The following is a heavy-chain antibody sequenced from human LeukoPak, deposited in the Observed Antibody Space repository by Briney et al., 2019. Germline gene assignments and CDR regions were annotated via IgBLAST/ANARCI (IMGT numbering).Heavy chain of an antibody. CDR1: GGSISSYY. J-gene: IGHJ3*02. D-gene: IGHD2-15*01. CDR2: IYYSGST. CDR3: ARDLSGGGAFDI. Sequence: PSETLSLTCTVSGGSISSYYWSWIRQPPGKGLEWIGYIYYSGSTNYNPSLKSRVTISVDTSKSQFSLKLSSVTAADTAVYYCARDLSGGGAFDIWGQGTMVTVSS. V-gene: IGHV4-59*01.